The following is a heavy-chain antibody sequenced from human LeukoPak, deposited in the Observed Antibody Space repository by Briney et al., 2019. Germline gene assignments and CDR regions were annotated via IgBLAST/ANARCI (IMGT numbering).Heavy chain of an antibody. D-gene: IGHD2-2*01. CDR2: ISGNSGST. V-gene: IGHV3-23*01. J-gene: IGHJ4*02. CDR1: GGTFSKYA. Sequence: GASVKVSCKASGGTFSKYAMSWVRQAPGQGLEWVSAISGNSGSTYYADSVKGRFTISRDNSKNTLYLQMNSLRAEDTAVYYCAKDIVVVPVATHFDYWGQGTLVTVSS. CDR3: AKDIVVVPVATHFDY.